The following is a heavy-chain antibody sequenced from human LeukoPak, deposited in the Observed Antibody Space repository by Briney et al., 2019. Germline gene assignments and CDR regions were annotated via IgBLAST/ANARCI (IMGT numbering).Heavy chain of an antibody. Sequence: GGSLRLSCAASGFTFSTYAMSWVRQAAGKGLEWVSVIYSGGSTYYADSVKGRFTISRDNSKNTLYLQMNSLRAEDTAVYYCARNSFGSGSYWGQGTLVTVSS. CDR1: GFTFSTYA. CDR3: ARNSFGSGSY. J-gene: IGHJ4*02. CDR2: IYSGGST. D-gene: IGHD6-19*01. V-gene: IGHV3-66*01.